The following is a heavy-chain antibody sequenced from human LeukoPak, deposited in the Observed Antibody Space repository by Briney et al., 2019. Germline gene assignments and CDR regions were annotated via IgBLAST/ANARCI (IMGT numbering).Heavy chain of an antibody. CDR3: ARDPPYSSSWYEFQEGAFDI. CDR1: GFTFSSYS. Sequence: GGSLRLSCAASGFTFSSYSMNWVRQAPGKGLEWVSYISSSSSTIYYADSVKGRFTISRDNAKNSLYLQMNSLRAEDTAVYYCARDPPYSSSWYEFQEGAFDIWGQGTTVTVSS. D-gene: IGHD6-13*01. J-gene: IGHJ3*02. CDR2: ISSSSSTI. V-gene: IGHV3-48*04.